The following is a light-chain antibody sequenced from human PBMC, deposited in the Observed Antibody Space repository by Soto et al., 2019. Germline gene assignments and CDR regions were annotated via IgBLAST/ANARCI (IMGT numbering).Light chain of an antibody. CDR2: DVN. CDR3: CSYAGSYTWV. V-gene: IGLV2-11*01. CDR1: SSDVGGYNY. Sequence: QSALTQPRSVSGSPGQSVTISCTGTSSDVGGYNYVSWYQQHPGKAPKLMIYDVNRRPSGVPDLFSGSKSGSTASLTISGLQAEDEADYYCCSYAGSYTWVFGGGTKVTVL. J-gene: IGLJ3*02.